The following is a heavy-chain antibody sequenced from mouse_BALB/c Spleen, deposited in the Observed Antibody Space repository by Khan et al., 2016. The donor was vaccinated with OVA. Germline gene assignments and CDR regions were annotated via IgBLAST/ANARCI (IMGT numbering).Heavy chain of an antibody. CDR3: ARSRIYYDNDRNALGY. CDR2: ISGGGGDT. CDR1: GFTFSIYT. Sequence: EVELVESGGGLVKPGGSLKLSCAASGFTFSIYTMSWVRQTPEKRLEWVATISGGGGDTYYPDSVKGRFPISRDNAKNNLYLQMSSLRSEDTALYYCARSRIYYDNDRNALGYRGQGTTVTVSS. V-gene: IGHV5-9*03. D-gene: IGHD2-4*01. J-gene: IGHJ4*01.